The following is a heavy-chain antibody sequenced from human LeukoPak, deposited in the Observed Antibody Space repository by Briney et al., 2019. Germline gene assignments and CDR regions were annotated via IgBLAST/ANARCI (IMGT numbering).Heavy chain of an antibody. CDR2: IKEDGLEK. V-gene: IGHV3-7*01. CDR3: ARGWGEKGYCRGGTCNNPQFDY. D-gene: IGHD2-15*01. Sequence: PGGSLRLSCEASGFRFSDYWMTWVRQAPGKGLEWVANIKEDGLEKYYVDSVKGRFTLSKDNAKNSVYLQMNSLGAEDTAVYYCARGWGEKGYCRGGTCNNPQFDYWGQGILVTVSS. J-gene: IGHJ4*02. CDR1: GFRFSDYW.